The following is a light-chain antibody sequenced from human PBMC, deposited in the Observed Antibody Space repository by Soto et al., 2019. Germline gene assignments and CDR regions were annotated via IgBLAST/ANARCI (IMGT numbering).Light chain of an antibody. V-gene: IGLV2-8*01. Sequence: QSVPTQPPSASGSPGQSVTISCTGTISDVGGYNYVAWYQQHPGKAPKLMIYEVNKRPSGVPDRFSGSKSGSTASLTVSGLQAEDEADYYCSSYAGSSTYVFGTGTKVTVL. CDR2: EVN. CDR1: ISDVGGYNY. J-gene: IGLJ1*01. CDR3: SSYAGSSTYV.